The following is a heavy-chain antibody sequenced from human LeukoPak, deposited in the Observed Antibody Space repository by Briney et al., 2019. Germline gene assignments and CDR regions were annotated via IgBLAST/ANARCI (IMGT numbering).Heavy chain of an antibody. CDR1: GGSISSYY. J-gene: IGHJ4*02. CDR3: ARHTSGYSSSWYSD. CDR2: IYYSGST. D-gene: IGHD6-13*01. Sequence: SETLSLTCTVSGGSISSYYWSWIRQPPGKGLEWIGYIYYSGSTNYNPSLKSRVTISVDTSKSQFSLKLSSVTAADTAVYYCARHTSGYSSSWYSDWGQGTLVTVSS. V-gene: IGHV4-59*08.